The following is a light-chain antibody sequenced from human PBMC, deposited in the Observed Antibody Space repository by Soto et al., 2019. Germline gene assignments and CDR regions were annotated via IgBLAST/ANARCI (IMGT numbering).Light chain of an antibody. J-gene: IGLJ3*02. V-gene: IGLV2-14*03. Sequence: QSALTQPASVSGSPGQSITISCTGTSSDVGGYNYVSWYQQHPDKAPKLLIYDVTFRPSDVSNRFSGSKSGNTASLTISGLQAEDEADYYCASYTTSSTGVFGGGTKLTVL. CDR1: SSDVGGYNY. CDR3: ASYTTSSTGV. CDR2: DVT.